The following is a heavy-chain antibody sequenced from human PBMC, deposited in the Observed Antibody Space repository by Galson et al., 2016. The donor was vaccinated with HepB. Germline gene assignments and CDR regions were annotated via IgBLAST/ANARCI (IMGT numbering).Heavy chain of an antibody. D-gene: IGHD6-13*01. Sequence: SLRLSCAASGFTLNNYAVTWVRQSPGKGLDWVSGITGSGSTTYYTESVKGRFTISRDNSKSTVYLQMNSLRAEDTAVYFCATIFSTRQYIAVAGYSHRWGRGTLVTVSS. CDR1: GFTLNNYA. V-gene: IGHV3-23*01. J-gene: IGHJ1*01. CDR3: ATIFSTRQYIAVAGYSHR. CDR2: ITGSGSTT.